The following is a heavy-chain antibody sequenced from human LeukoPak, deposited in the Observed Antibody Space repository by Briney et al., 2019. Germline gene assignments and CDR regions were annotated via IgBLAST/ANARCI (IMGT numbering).Heavy chain of an antibody. D-gene: IGHD3-10*01. CDR3: ARDSYGSGSYYRIDY. V-gene: IGHV3-7*01. J-gene: IGHJ4*02. Sequence: GGSLRLSCAASGFTFSSYWMSWVRQAPWKGLEWVANIKQDGSEKYYVDSVKGRFTISRDNAKNSLYLQMNSLRAEDTAVYYCARDSYGSGSYYRIDYWGQGTLVTVSS. CDR2: IKQDGSEK. CDR1: GFTFSSYW.